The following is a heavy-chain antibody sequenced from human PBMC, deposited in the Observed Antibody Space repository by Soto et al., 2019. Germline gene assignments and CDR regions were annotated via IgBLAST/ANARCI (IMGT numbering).Heavy chain of an antibody. CDR1: GYTFTTYV. J-gene: IGHJ4*02. CDR3: AREVIRGVQFDY. V-gene: IGHV1-3*01. D-gene: IGHD3-10*01. CDR2: INADSGIT. Sequence: QVQLVQSGAEVKKPGASVKVSCKTSGYTFTTYVIHWVRQAPGQRLEWMAWINADSGITKSSQEFRDRVTFTRDTSANTGYMEMSSLRSEDTAMYYCAREVIRGVQFDYWGQGTLVTVSS.